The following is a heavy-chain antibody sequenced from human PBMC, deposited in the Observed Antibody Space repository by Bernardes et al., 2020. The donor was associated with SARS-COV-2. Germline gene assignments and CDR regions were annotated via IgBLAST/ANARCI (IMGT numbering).Heavy chain of an antibody. CDR2: IYSGGST. D-gene: IGHD1-20*01. V-gene: IGHV3-66*01. CDR3: ARDRPVNSGWFDP. Sequence: GGSLRLSCAASGFTVSSNYMSWVRQAPGKGLEWVSVIYSGGSTYYADSVKGRFTISRDNSKNTLYLQMNSLRAEDTAVYYCARDRPVNSGWFDPWGQGTLVTVSS. CDR1: GFTVSSNY. J-gene: IGHJ5*02.